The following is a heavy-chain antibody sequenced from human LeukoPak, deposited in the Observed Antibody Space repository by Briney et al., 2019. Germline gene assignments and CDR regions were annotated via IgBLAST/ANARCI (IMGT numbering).Heavy chain of an antibody. Sequence: SETLSLTCTVSGSISGGGYYWTWIRQPPGKGLEWIGFIYHSGSAYYSPSLKSRVTISVDSSKNQFSLKLSSVTAADTAVYYCARALGGIAVAGPKVFDYWGQGTLVTVSS. J-gene: IGHJ4*02. CDR1: GSISGGGYY. CDR2: IYHSGSA. D-gene: IGHD6-19*01. V-gene: IGHV4-30-2*01. CDR3: ARALGGIAVAGPKVFDY.